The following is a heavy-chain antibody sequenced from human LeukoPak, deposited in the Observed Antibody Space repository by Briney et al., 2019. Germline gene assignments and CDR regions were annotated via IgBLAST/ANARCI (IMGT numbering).Heavy chain of an antibody. D-gene: IGHD6-6*01. CDR3: AARHSTSPRPTDY. V-gene: IGHV1-18*01. J-gene: IGHJ4*02. Sequence: ASVKVSCKASGYTFSSYGISWVRQAPGQGLEWMGWISAYNGNRNYAQNLQGRVTVTTDTSTSTAYMELRSLRSDDTAVYYCAARHSTSPRPTDYWGQGTLVTVSS. CDR1: GYTFSSYG. CDR2: ISAYNGNR.